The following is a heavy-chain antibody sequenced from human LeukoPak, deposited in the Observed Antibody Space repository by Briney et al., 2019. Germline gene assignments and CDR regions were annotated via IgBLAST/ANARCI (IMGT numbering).Heavy chain of an antibody. CDR2: ISYDGSNK. Sequence: GGSLRLSCAASGFTFSSYAMHWVRQAPGKGLEWVAVISYDGSNKYYADSVKGRFTISRDNSKNTLYLQMNSLRAEDTAVYYCAREASWGDFWSGFYTGANDAFDIWGQGTMVTVSS. J-gene: IGHJ3*02. CDR3: AREASWGDFWSGFYTGANDAFDI. D-gene: IGHD3-3*01. V-gene: IGHV3-30-3*01. CDR1: GFTFSSYA.